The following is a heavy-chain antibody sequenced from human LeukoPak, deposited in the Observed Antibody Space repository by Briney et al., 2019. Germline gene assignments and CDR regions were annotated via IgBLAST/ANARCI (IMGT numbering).Heavy chain of an antibody. CDR2: INHSGST. Sequence: PSETLSLTCAVYGGSFSGYYWSWIRQPPGKGLEWIGEINHSGSTKYNPSLKSRVTISVDTSKNQFSLKLSSVTAADTAMYYCARKKARRGNYYGSGSYYWFDPWGQGALVTVSS. J-gene: IGHJ5*02. V-gene: IGHV4-34*01. CDR3: ARKKARRGNYYGSGSYYWFDP. CDR1: GGSFSGYY. D-gene: IGHD3-10*01.